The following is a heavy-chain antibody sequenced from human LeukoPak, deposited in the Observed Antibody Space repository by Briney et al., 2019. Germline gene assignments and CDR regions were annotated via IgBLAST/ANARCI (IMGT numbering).Heavy chain of an antibody. V-gene: IGHV3-73*01. Sequence: GGSLRLSCAASGFTFSGSAMHWVRQASGKGLEWVGRIRSKANSYATAYAASVKGRFTISRDDSKNTAYLQMNSLKTEDTAVYYCTRVNSGSYYPYFDYWGQGTLVTVSS. CDR3: TRVNSGSYYPYFDY. J-gene: IGHJ4*02. D-gene: IGHD1-26*01. CDR1: GFTFSGSA. CDR2: IRSKANSYAT.